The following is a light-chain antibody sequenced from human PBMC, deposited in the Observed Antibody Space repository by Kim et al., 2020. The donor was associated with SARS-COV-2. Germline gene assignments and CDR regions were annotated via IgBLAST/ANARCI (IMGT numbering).Light chain of an antibody. V-gene: IGLV3-21*04. Sequence: PGKPARITCGGDNLGSKSVHWYQQKPGQAPILVIYYDNDRPSGIPERFSGSNSGNTATLTISRVEAGDEADYYCQVWDSSSDQYVFGAGTKVTVL. CDR1: NLGSKS. CDR2: YDN. CDR3: QVWDSSSDQYV. J-gene: IGLJ1*01.